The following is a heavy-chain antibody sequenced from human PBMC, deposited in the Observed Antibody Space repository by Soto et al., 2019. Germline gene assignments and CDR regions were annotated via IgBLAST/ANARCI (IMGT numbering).Heavy chain of an antibody. CDR3: AKDLERFNYYDSSGYYYAQGAFDI. J-gene: IGHJ3*02. CDR1: GYTFTIYA. CDR2: INAVNGKT. V-gene: IGHV1-3*01. D-gene: IGHD3-22*01. Sequence: ASVKVSCKASGYTFTIYAIHWVRQAPGQRLEWMGWINAVNGKTKYSQKFQGRVTIAGDTSASTAYMELSSLRAEDTAVYYCAKDLERFNYYDSSGYYYAQGAFDIWGQGTMVTVSS.